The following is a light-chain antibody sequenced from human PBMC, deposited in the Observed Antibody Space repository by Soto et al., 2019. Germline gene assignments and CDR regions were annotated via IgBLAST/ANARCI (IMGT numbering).Light chain of an antibody. CDR1: ENIKNW. CDR2: DSS. V-gene: IGKV1-5*01. Sequence: DVQMTQSPSTLAASVGDRVAITCRASENIKNWLAWYQQTPGKAPKVLISDSSRLETGVPSRFSGSGYGTDFTLTIASMYTDDVGTYHCGQCDVDIWTCGQVTKVDIK. J-gene: IGKJ1*01. CDR3: GQCDVDIWT.